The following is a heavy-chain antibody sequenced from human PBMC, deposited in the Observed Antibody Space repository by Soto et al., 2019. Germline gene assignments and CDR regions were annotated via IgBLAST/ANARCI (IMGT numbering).Heavy chain of an antibody. CDR3: ARDAAVAGPNFDY. J-gene: IGHJ4*02. CDR1: GFTFSSYS. V-gene: IGHV3-21*01. CDR2: ISSSSSYI. Sequence: NPGGSLRLSCAASGFTFSSYSMNWVRQAPGKGLEWVSSISSSSSYIYYADSVKGRFTISRDNAKNSLYLQMNSLRAEDTAVYYCARDAAVAGPNFDYWGQGTLVTVSS. D-gene: IGHD6-19*01.